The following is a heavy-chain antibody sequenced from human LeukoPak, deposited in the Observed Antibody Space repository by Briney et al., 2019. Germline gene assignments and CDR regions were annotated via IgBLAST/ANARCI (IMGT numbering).Heavy chain of an antibody. V-gene: IGHV5-51*01. Sequence: GESLKISCKGSGYSFTSYWIGWVRQTPGKGLEWLGIIYPGDSDTRYSPPFQGQVTLSADKSISTAYLQWSSLKASDTAMYYCARQRGYSYAYYFDYWGQGTLVTVSS. J-gene: IGHJ4*02. CDR1: GYSFTSYW. CDR3: ARQRGYSYAYYFDY. CDR2: IYPGDSDT. D-gene: IGHD5-18*01.